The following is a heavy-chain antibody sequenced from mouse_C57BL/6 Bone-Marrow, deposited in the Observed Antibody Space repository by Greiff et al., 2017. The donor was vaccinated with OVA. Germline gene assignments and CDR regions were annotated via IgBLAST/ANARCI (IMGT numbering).Heavy chain of an antibody. CDR3: ARGGWFYFDY. Sequence: QVQLQQSGAELMKPGASVKLSCKATGYTFTGYWIEWVKQRPGHGLEWIGEILPGSGSTNDNEKFKGKATFTADTSSNTAYMQLSSLTTEDSAIYYCARGGWFYFDYWGQGTTLTVSS. J-gene: IGHJ2*01. CDR1: GYTFTGYW. CDR2: ILPGSGST. D-gene: IGHD1-1*02. V-gene: IGHV1-9*01.